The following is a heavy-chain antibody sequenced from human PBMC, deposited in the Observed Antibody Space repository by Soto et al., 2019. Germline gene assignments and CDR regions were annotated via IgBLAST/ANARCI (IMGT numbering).Heavy chain of an antibody. Sequence: GGSLRLSCAASGFTFSSYSMNWVRQAPGKGLEWVSSISSSGGSTYYADSVKGRFTISRDSSKNTLYLQMNSLRAEDTAVYYCAKDRYSYKNDYGDYIGAHDYWGQGTLVTVSS. CDR2: ISSSGGST. D-gene: IGHD4-17*01. CDR1: GFTFSSYS. J-gene: IGHJ4*02. CDR3: AKDRYSYKNDYGDYIGAHDY. V-gene: IGHV3-23*01.